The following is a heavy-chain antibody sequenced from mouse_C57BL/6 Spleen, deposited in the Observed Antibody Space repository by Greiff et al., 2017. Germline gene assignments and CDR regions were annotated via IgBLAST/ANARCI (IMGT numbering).Heavy chain of an antibody. V-gene: IGHV5-6*01. CDR1: GFTFSSYG. CDR3: ARRAGTGYYYAMDY. J-gene: IGHJ4*01. Sequence: EVHLVESGGDLVKPGGSLKLSCAASGFTFSSYGMSWVRQTPDKRLEWVATISSGGSYTYYPDSVKGRFTISRDNAKNTLYLQMSSLKSEDTAMYYCARRAGTGYYYAMDYWGQGTSVTVSS. D-gene: IGHD4-1*01. CDR2: ISSGGSYT.